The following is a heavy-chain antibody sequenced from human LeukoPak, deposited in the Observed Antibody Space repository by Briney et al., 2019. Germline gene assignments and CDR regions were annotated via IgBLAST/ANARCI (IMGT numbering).Heavy chain of an antibody. CDR1: GYTFSSYA. Sequence: GASVKVSCKASGYTFSSYAISWVRQAPGQGPEWMGWISAYSGNTNYAQKFQGRVTMTRDTSTSTVYMELSSLRSEDTAVYYCARGTPFDLWGRGTLVTVSS. CDR2: ISAYSGNT. J-gene: IGHJ2*01. CDR3: ARGTPFDL. V-gene: IGHV1-18*01.